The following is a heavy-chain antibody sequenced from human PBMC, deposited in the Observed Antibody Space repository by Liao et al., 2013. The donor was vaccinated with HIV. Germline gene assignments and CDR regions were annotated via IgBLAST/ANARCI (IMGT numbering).Heavy chain of an antibody. CDR3: ARSGQWLVPXAFDY. V-gene: IGHV4-34*01. D-gene: IGHD6-19*01. J-gene: IGHJ4*02. CDR2: INHSGST. Sequence: QVQLQQWGAGLLKPSETLSLTCAVYGGSFSGYYWSWIRQPPGKGLEWIGEINHSGSTNYNPSLKSRVTISVDTSKNQFSLKLSSVTAADTAVYYCARSGQWLVPXAFDYWGQGTLVTVSS. CDR1: GGSFSGYY.